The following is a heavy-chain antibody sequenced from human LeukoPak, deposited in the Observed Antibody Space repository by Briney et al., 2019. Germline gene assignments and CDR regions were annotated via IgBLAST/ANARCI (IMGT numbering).Heavy chain of an antibody. CDR3: ARDPGQNYDFWSGPDY. V-gene: IGHV3-48*01. CDR2: ISSSSSTI. J-gene: IGHJ4*02. CDR1: GFTFSSYS. Sequence: GGSLRLSCAASGFTFSSYSMNWVRQAPGKGLEWVSYISSSSSTIYYADSVKGRFTISRDNAKNSLYLQMNSLRAEDTAVYYCARDPGQNYDFWSGPDYWGQGTLVTVSS. D-gene: IGHD3-3*01.